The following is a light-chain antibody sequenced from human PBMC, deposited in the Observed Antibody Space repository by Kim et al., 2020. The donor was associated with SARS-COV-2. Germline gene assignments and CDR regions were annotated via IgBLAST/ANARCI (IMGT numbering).Light chain of an antibody. CDR2: GAS. CDR1: QSVSSSY. V-gene: IGKV3-20*01. J-gene: IGKJ2*01. Sequence: EIVLTQSPGTLSLSPGERATLSCRASQSVSSSYLAWYQQKPGQAPRLLIHGASSRATGIPDRFSGSGSGTDFTLTISRLEPEDFAVYYCQQYGSSPPYTCGQGTKLEI. CDR3: QQYGSSPPYT.